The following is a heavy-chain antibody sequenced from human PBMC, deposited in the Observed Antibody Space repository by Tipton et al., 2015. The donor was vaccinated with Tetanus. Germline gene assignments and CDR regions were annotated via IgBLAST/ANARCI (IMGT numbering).Heavy chain of an antibody. D-gene: IGHD3-10*01. V-gene: IGHV4-31*03. J-gene: IGHJ6*02. Sequence: TLSLTCTVSGGSISSDGAYWSWIRQHPGEGLEWIGYISNSGSTYYNPSLKSRVTTSVDTSQKQIFLKVNSVTAADTAVYYCARDRGVRGGYYYYHGMDVWGQGTTVTVSS. CDR1: GGSISSDGAY. CDR2: ISNSGST. CDR3: ARDRGVRGGYYYYHGMDV.